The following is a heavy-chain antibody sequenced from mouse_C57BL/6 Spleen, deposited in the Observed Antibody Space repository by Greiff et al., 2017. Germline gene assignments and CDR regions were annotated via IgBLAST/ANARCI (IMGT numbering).Heavy chain of an antibody. Sequence: QVQLKQSGPELVKPGASVKISCKASGYTFTDYYINWVKQRPGQGLAWIGWIYPGSGNTKYNEKFKGKATLTVDTSSSTAYMQLSSLTSEDSAVYFCARCRYYGSKDYWGQGTTLTVSS. V-gene: IGHV1-84*01. CDR1: GYTFTDYY. J-gene: IGHJ2*01. CDR2: IYPGSGNT. CDR3: ARCRYYGSKDY. D-gene: IGHD1-1*01.